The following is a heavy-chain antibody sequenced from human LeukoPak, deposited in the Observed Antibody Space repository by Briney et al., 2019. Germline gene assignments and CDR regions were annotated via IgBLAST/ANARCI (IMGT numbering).Heavy chain of an antibody. CDR1: GYTLTGYY. J-gene: IGHJ5*02. Sequence: ASVKVSCKASGYTLTGYYMHWVRQAPGQGLEWMGWINPNSGGTNYAQKFQGRVTMTRDTSISTAYMELSRLRSDDTAVYYCARGWGFAYYGSGSYRYNWFDPWGQGTLVTVSS. CDR2: INPNSGGT. CDR3: ARGWGFAYYGSGSYRYNWFDP. D-gene: IGHD3-10*01. V-gene: IGHV1-2*02.